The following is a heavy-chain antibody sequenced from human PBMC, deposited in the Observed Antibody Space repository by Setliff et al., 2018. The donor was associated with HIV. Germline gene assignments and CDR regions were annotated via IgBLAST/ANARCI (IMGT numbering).Heavy chain of an antibody. CDR2: INTNTGNP. CDR1: GNTFTSYA. D-gene: IGHD3-10*01. V-gene: IGHV7-4-1*02. CDR3: ATVFYYDSESFSLDY. Sequence: GASVKVSCKASGNTFTSYAMNWVRQAPGQGLEWMGWINTNTGNPTYAQGFTGRFVFSLDTSLSTAYLQISSLKAEDTAVYYCATVFYYDSESFSLDYWGQGMLVTVSS. J-gene: IGHJ4*02.